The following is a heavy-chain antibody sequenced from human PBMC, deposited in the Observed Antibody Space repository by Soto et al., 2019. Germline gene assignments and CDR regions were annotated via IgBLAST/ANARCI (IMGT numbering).Heavy chain of an antibody. J-gene: IGHJ6*02. V-gene: IGHV3-7*01. CDR1: GFTFSSYW. CDR3: ARIATSGRGWDV. CDR2: IKQDGSEE. Sequence: EVQLVESGGGLVQPGGSLRLSCVDSGFTFSSYWMSWVRQAPVKGLEWVGNIKQDGSEENYVDSVKGRFTISRENAKKSMYMQMNGLSVEDTAEYYCARIATSGRGWDVWGQGTTVDVSS. D-gene: IGHD3-10*01.